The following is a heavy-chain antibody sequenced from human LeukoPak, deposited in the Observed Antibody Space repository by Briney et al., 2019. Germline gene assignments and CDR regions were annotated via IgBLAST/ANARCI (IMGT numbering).Heavy chain of an antibody. CDR2: INLDGSEK. CDR3: ARPLGYSGYDFDY. V-gene: IGHV3-7*01. CDR1: RFTFSNYW. J-gene: IGHJ4*02. Sequence: PGGSLRLSCAASRFTFSNYWMTWVRQAPGKGLEWVASINLDGSEKFYVDSVKGRFTISRDNPKNSLYLQMNSLRAEDTAVYYCARPLGYSGYDFDYWGQGTLVTVSS. D-gene: IGHD5-12*01.